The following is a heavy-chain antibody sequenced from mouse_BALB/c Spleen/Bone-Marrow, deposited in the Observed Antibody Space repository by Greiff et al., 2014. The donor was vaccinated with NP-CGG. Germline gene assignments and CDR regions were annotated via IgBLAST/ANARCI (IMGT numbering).Heavy chain of an antibody. CDR1: GFNIKDTY. J-gene: IGHJ3*01. D-gene: IGHD1-1*01. CDR3: ASYYYGSSLFAY. V-gene: IGHV14-3*02. Sequence: VQLKESGAELVKPGASVKSSCTASGFNIKDTYMHWVKQRPEQGLEWIGRIDPANGNTKYDPKFQGKATITADTSSNTAYLQLSSLTSEDTAVYYCASYYYGSSLFAYWGQGTLVTVSA. CDR2: IDPANGNT.